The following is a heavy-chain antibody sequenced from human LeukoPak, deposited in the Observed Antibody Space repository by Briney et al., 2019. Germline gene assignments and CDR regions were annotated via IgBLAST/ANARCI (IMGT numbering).Heavy chain of an antibody. CDR2: IIPILGIA. V-gene: IGHV1-69*04. CDR3: ARDRITMVRGVIVDWYFDL. D-gene: IGHD3-10*01. Sequence: SVKVSCKASGYTFTSYDINWVRQAPGQGLEWMGRIIPILGIANYAQKFQGRVTITADKSTSTAYMELSGLRSEDTAVYYCARDRITMVRGVIVDWYFDLWGRGTLVTVSS. J-gene: IGHJ2*01. CDR1: GYTFTSYD.